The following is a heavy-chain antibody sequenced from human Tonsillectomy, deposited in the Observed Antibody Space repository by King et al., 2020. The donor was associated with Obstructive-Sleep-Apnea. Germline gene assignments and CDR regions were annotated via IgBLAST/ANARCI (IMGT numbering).Heavy chain of an antibody. J-gene: IGHJ4*02. Sequence: VQLVESGGGVVQPGRSLRLSCAASGFTFSIYPIHCVRQAPGKGLEWVAIISYDGSNKYYADSVKGRFTISRDNSKNTLNLQMNDLRAEDTAVNYCARGRGSWSFDYWGQGTLVTVSS. D-gene: IGHD6-13*01. V-gene: IGHV3-30-3*01. CDR3: ARGRGSWSFDY. CDR1: GFTFSIYP. CDR2: ISYDGSNK.